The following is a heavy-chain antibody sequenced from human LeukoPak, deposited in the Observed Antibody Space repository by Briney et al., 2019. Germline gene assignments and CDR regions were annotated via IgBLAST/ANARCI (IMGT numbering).Heavy chain of an antibody. Sequence: GGSLRLSCAASGFTFSGYAMSWVRQAPGKGLEWVSAISGSGGSTYYADSVKGRFTISRDNSKNTLYLQMNSLRAEDTAVYYCARSRRGYSYGYGDYWGQGTLVTVSS. CDR2: ISGSGGST. CDR3: ARSRRGYSYGYGDY. CDR1: GFTFSGYA. D-gene: IGHD5-18*01. V-gene: IGHV3-23*01. J-gene: IGHJ4*02.